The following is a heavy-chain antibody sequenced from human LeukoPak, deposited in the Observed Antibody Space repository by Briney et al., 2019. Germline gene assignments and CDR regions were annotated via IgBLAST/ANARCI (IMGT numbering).Heavy chain of an antibody. Sequence: PGRSLRLSCAASGFTFSSYGMHWVRQAPGKGLEWVAVISYDGSNKYYADSVKGRFTISRDNSKNTLYLQMNSLRAEDTAVYYCAKNRDEWWLLMAWNYWGQGTLVTVSS. CDR1: GFTFSSYG. CDR2: ISYDGSNK. V-gene: IGHV3-30*18. D-gene: IGHD5-12*01. CDR3: AKNRDEWWLLMAWNY. J-gene: IGHJ4*02.